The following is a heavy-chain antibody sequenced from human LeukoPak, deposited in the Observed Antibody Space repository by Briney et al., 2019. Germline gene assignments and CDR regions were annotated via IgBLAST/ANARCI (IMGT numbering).Heavy chain of an antibody. D-gene: IGHD2-15*01. CDR2: IYTSGST. CDR1: GGSFSGYY. J-gene: IGHJ2*01. V-gene: IGHV4-59*10. CDR3: ARGVLQDWYFDL. Sequence: SETLSLTCAVYGGSFSGYYWSCIRQPAGKGLEWIGRIYTSGSTNYNPSLKSRVTMSVDTSKNQFSLKLGSVTAADTAVYYCARGVLQDWYFDLWGRGTLVTVSS.